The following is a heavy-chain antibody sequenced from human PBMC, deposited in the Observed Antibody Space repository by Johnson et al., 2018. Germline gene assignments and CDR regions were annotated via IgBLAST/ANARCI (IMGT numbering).Heavy chain of an antibody. CDR3: AKGDYGDYAFDY. CDR1: GGTFSSYA. Sequence: QVQLVESGAEVKKPGSSVEVSCKASGGTFSSYAISWVRQAPGQGLEWMGAIIHTFGTANYAQKFQGRVTITADESTSTAYMELSSLRSEDTAVYYCAKGDYGDYAFDYWGQGTLVTVSS. J-gene: IGHJ4*02. V-gene: IGHV1-69*01. CDR2: IIHTFGTA. D-gene: IGHD4-17*01.